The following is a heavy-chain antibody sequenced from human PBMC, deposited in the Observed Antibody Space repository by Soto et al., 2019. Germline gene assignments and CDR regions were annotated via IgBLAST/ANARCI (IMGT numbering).Heavy chain of an antibody. J-gene: IGHJ4*02. D-gene: IGHD6-19*01. CDR3: ARDSRIAVAGTGY. Sequence: GGSLRLSCAASGFTFSDYYMNWVRQAPGKGLEWVSSISSSSTIYYADSVKGRFTISRDNAKNSLYLQMNSLTADDTAVYYCARDSRIAVAGTGYWGQGTLVTVSS. CDR2: ISSSSTI. CDR1: GFTFSDYY. V-gene: IGHV3-11*04.